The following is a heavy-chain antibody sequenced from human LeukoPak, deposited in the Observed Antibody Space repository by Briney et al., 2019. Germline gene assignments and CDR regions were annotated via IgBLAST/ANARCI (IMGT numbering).Heavy chain of an antibody. D-gene: IGHD3-22*01. J-gene: IGHJ4*02. V-gene: IGHV4-59*01. CDR2: FYYSGST. CDR1: GGPIASYY. CDR3: ARSLDSRSSGHYYGPFDY. Sequence: SETLSLTCTVSGGPIASYYWSWIRQPPGKELEWIGFFYYSGSTDYNPSLKSRVTISFDTSKNQFSLTLSSVTPADTAVYYCARSLDSRSSGHYYGPFDYWGQGTPVTVSS.